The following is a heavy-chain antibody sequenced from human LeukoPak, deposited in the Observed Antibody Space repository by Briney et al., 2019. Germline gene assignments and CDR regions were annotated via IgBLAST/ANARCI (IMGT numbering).Heavy chain of an antibody. V-gene: IGHV3-30-3*01. CDR3: ARENQADAFDI. Sequence: PGGSLRLSCAASGFTFSSYAMHWVRQAPGKGLEWVAVISYDGNNKYYADSVKGRFTISRDNSKNTLYLQMNSLRAEDTAVYYCARENQADAFDIWGQGTMVTVSS. CDR1: GFTFSSYA. CDR2: ISYDGNNK. D-gene: IGHD1-14*01. J-gene: IGHJ3*02.